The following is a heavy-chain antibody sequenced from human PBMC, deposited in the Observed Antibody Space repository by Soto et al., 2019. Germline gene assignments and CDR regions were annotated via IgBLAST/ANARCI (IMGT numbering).Heavy chain of an antibody. CDR2: ISCNGARI. D-gene: IGHD3-10*01. CDR3: ANLPLYGSGFDC. CDR1: GFTFDDYA. Sequence: EVQLVESGGGLVQPGRSLRLSCAASGFTFDDYAMHWVRRAPGKGLEWVAGISCNGARIGYADSVKGRFTISRDNAKNYLFLQMNSLRGDDTDLYYCANLPLYGSGFDCWGQGTLVTVSS. J-gene: IGHJ4*02. V-gene: IGHV3-9*01.